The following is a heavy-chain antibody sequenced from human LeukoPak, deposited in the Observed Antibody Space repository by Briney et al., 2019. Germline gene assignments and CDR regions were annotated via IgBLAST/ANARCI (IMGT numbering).Heavy chain of an antibody. Sequence: GGSLRLSCAASGFTFSSYAMSWVRQAPGKGLERVSLIGATGGNTYYADSVKGRFTISRDNSKNTLYLHMNSLRAEDTAIYYCSSSVFYSSGWYGGYWGQGTLVTVSS. CDR1: GFTFSSYA. CDR3: SSSVFYSSGWYGGY. J-gene: IGHJ4*02. D-gene: IGHD6-19*01. V-gene: IGHV3-23*01. CDR2: IGATGGNT.